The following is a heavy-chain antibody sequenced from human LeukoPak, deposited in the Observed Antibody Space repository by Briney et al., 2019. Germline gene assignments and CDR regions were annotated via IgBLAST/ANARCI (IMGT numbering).Heavy chain of an antibody. CDR3: ARVKRANCSSTSCYGWFDP. J-gene: IGHJ5*02. V-gene: IGHV1-69*04. CDR1: GGTFSSYA. D-gene: IGHD2-2*01. CDR2: IIPIFGIA. Sequence: ASVKVSCKASGGTFSSYAISWVRQAPGQGLEWMGRIIPIFGIANYAQKFQGRVTITADKSTSTAYVELSSLRSEDTAVYYCARVKRANCSSTSCYGWFDPWGQGTLVTVSS.